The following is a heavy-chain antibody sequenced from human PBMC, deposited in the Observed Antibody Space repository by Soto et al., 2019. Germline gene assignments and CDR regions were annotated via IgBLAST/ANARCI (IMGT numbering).Heavy chain of an antibody. D-gene: IGHD2-2*01. J-gene: IGHJ6*02. CDR3: AREYCSSTSFCRQQHYYGMDV. V-gene: IGHV3-13*01. Sequence: PGGSLRLSCAASGFTFSRYAMHWVRQASGKGLEWVSAISTAGDTYYPGSVKGRFTISRANAKDSLYLQMNSLRAEDTAVYYCAREYCSSTSFCRQQHYYGMDVCGQSTTVSAS. CDR2: ISTAGDT. CDR1: GFTFSRYA.